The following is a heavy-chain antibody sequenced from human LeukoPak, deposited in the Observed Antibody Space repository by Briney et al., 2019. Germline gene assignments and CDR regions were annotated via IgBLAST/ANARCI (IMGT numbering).Heavy chain of an antibody. D-gene: IGHD3-10*01. CDR1: GFTFSSYW. J-gene: IGHJ3*02. CDR3: ARDVYYGSGSYSNDAFDI. CDR2: INSDGSST. Sequence: QPGGSLRLSCAASGFTFSSYWMHWARQDPGKGLVWVSRINSDGSSTTYADSVKGRFTISRDNAKNTLYLQMNSLRAEDTAVYYCARDVYYGSGSYSNDAFDIWGQGTMVTVSS. V-gene: IGHV3-74*01.